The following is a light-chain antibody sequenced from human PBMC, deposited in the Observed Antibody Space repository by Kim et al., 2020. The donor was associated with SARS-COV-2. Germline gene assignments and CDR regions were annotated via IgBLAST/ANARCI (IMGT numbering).Light chain of an antibody. CDR3: EYYGRPPIT. CDR1: KRVSGMQ. Sequence: PGERATPSCRASKRVSGMQVVWYNTRPGQAPRLLMDGASSRATGTPDRFSGSGSGTDFTLTISRLEPEDFAVYYCEYYGRPPITFGQGTRLEIK. V-gene: IGKV3-20*01. J-gene: IGKJ5*01. CDR2: GAS.